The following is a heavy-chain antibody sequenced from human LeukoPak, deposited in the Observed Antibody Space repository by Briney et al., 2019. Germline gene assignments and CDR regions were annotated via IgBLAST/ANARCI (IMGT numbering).Heavy chain of an antibody. CDR3: ARDGVGTVTTYH. CDR1: GFTFSSYS. CDR2: ISSSSSYI. D-gene: IGHD4-17*01. J-gene: IGHJ5*02. V-gene: IGHV3-21*01. Sequence: PGGSLRLSCAASGFTFSSYSMNWVRQAPGEGLGWVSSISSSSSYIYYADSVKGRFTISRDNAKNSLYLQMNSVRDEDTAVYYCARDGVGTVTTYHWGQGTLVTVSS.